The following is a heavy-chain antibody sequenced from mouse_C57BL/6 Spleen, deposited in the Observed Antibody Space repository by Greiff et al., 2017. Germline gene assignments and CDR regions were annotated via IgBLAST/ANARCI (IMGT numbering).Heavy chain of an antibody. CDR1: GFTFSNYW. Sequence: EVKLMESGGGLVQPGGSMKLSCVASGFTFSNYWMNWVRQSPEKGLEWVAQIRLKSDNYATHYAESVKGRFTISRDDSKSSVYLQMNNLRAEDTGIYYCTGRLGYAMDYWGQGTSVTVSS. V-gene: IGHV6-3*01. CDR2: IRLKSDNYAT. D-gene: IGHD4-1*01. CDR3: TGRLGYAMDY. J-gene: IGHJ4*01.